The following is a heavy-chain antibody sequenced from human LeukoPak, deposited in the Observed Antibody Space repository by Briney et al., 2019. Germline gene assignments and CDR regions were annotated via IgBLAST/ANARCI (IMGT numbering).Heavy chain of an antibody. D-gene: IGHD5-18*01. CDR1: GFTVRSIY. J-gene: IGHJ4*02. Sequence: IPPWGALRLSCAAPGFTVRSIYITWGRQAPGEGLEGGSSFYSGGSSYYADSVKGRFIISRDSSTDTLYLQMNSLRVEDTAVYFCARDRGYGYGFFDYWGQGTLVTVSS. CDR2: FYSGGSS. V-gene: IGHV3-53*01. CDR3: ARDRGYGYGFFDY.